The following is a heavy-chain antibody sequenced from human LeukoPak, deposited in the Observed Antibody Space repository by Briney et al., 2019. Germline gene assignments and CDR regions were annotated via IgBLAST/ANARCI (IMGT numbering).Heavy chain of an antibody. J-gene: IGHJ4*02. CDR3: AGDGWHGLFTY. V-gene: IGHV3-30*03. CDR2: ISYDGSNK. D-gene: IGHD5-24*01. CDR1: RFSFSSYG. Sequence: GGSLRLSCAGSRFSFSSYGIHWVRQAPGKGLEWVAVISYDGSNKYYADSVKGRFTISRDNSKNTVSLQMNSLRAEDTAVYYCAGDGWHGLFTYWGQGTLVTVSS.